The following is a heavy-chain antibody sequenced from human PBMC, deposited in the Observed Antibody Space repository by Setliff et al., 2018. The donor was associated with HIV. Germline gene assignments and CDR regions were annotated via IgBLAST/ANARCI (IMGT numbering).Heavy chain of an antibody. CDR1: GFTFDDYA. Sequence: GGSLRLSCAASGFTFDDYAMHWVRQAPGKGLEWVSGISWNSGSIGYADSVKGRFTISRDNAKNSLYLQMNSLTVEDTAVYYCARDRSNNYYFDSWGQGTLVTVSS. V-gene: IGHV3-9*01. CDR2: ISWNSGSI. CDR3: ARDRSNNYYFDS. D-gene: IGHD1-20*01. J-gene: IGHJ4*02.